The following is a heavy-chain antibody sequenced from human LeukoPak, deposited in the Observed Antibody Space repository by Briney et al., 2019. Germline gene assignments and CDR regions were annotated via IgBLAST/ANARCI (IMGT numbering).Heavy chain of an antibody. CDR1: GGSISGYC. V-gene: IGHV4-59*01. J-gene: IGHJ4*02. D-gene: IGHD1-1*01. CDR2: ISHSGVT. CDR3: ARVRTLDTVFDY. Sequence: SETLSLTCTVSGGSISGYCWSWIRQPPGKGLEWIGYISHSGVTRCNPSLKSRVTISVDTSKNQFSLKLSSVTAADTAVYYCARVRTLDTVFDYWGQGTLVTVSS.